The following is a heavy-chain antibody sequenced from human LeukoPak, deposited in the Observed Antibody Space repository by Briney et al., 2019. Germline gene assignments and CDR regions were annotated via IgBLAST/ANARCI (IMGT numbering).Heavy chain of an antibody. J-gene: IGHJ5*01. D-gene: IGHD3-10*01. V-gene: IGHV3-21*01. CDR3: ARDRVVSGRFGEVAS. CDR1: GFTFSSHS. CDR2: ISSSSTYI. Sequence: PGGSLRLSCAASGFTFSSHSMNWVRQAPGKGLEWVSFISSSSTYIYYADSVKGRFTISRDDAKNSLYLQMSSLRADDTAVYYCARDRVVSGRFGEVASWGQGTLVTVSS.